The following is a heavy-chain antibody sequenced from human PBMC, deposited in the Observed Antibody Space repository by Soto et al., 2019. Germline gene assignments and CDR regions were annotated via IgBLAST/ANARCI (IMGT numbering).Heavy chain of an antibody. D-gene: IGHD3-3*01. J-gene: IGHJ6*03. V-gene: IGHV4-34*01. CDR2: INHSGST. Sequence: SETLSLTCAVYGGSFSGYYWSWIRQPPGKGLEWIGEINHSGSTNYNPSLRSRVTISVDTSKNQFSLKLSSVTAADTAVYYCARRYDFWSGYHPYMDVWGKGTTGTVSS. CDR1: GGSFSGYY. CDR3: ARRYDFWSGYHPYMDV.